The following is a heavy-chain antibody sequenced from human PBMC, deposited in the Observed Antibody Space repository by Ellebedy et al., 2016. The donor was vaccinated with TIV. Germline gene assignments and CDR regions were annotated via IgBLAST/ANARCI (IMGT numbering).Heavy chain of an antibody. V-gene: IGHV3-23*01. CDR1: GFTVSSNY. J-gene: IGHJ4*02. CDR2: ITGSGGST. Sequence: GESLKISCAASGFTVSSNYMSWVRQAPGKGLEWVSAITGSGGSTYYADSVQGRFTISRDNSKNTLYLQMNSLRAEDTAVYYCARGYCSGGSCSYYWGQGTLVTVSS. CDR3: ARGYCSGGSCSYY. D-gene: IGHD2-15*01.